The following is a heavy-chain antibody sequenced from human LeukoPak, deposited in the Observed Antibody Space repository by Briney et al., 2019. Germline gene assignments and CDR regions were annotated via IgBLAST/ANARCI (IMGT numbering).Heavy chain of an antibody. J-gene: IGHJ5*02. D-gene: IGHD6-13*01. V-gene: IGHV3-7*03. CDR1: GFSFSSYW. Sequence: GGSLRLSCAASGFSFSSYWMSWVRQAPGKGLEWVADIKQDGREKYYVDSVKGRFTISRDNAKNSLYLQMNSLRAEDTAVYYCARDGWGPYSSTSDHWGQGTLVTVSS. CDR3: ARDGWGPYSSTSDH. CDR2: IKQDGREK.